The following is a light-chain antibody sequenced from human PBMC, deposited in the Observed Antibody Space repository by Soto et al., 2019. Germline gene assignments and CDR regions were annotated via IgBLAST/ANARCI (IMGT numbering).Light chain of an antibody. CDR2: SNI. Sequence: QSVLTQPPSASGTPGQRVTISCSGGSSNMGHNTVDWYQQVPGTAPRLLIYSNIQRPSGVPDRFSASKSGTAASLAITGLQSEDEADYYCATWDDSLNGRWVFGGGTKVTVL. CDR1: SSNMGHNT. J-gene: IGLJ3*02. V-gene: IGLV1-44*01. CDR3: ATWDDSLNGRWV.